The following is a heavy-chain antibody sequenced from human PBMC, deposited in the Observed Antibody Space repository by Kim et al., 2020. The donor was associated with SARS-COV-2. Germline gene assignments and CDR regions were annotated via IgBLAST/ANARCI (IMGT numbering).Heavy chain of an antibody. Sequence: GGSLRLSCAASGFTFGDYAMHWVRQAPGKGLEWVSGISWNSGSIGYADSVKGRFTISRDNAKNLQMNSLRAEDTALYYCAKDIQHSSSWGYYYYAMDVWG. D-gene: IGHD6-13*01. V-gene: IGHV3-9*01. CDR3: AKDIQHSSSWGYYYYAMDV. CDR1: GFTFGDYA. CDR2: ISWNSGSI. J-gene: IGHJ6*01.